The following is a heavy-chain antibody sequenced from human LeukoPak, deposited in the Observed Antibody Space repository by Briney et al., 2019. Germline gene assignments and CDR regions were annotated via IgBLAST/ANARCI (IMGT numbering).Heavy chain of an antibody. CDR1: GFTFSSYN. CDR3: ARDKIAAAGTDYYYGMDV. D-gene: IGHD6-13*01. CDR2: ISSSSSYI. J-gene: IGHJ6*02. Sequence: GGSLRLSCAASGFTFSSYNMNWVRQAPGKGLEWVSSISSSSSYIYYADSVKGRFTISRDNPKNSLYLQMNSLRAEDTAVYYCARDKIAAAGTDYYYGMDVWGQGTTVTVSS. V-gene: IGHV3-21*01.